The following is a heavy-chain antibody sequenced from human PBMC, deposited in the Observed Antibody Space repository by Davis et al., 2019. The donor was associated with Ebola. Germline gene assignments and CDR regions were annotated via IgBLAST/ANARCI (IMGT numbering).Heavy chain of an antibody. Sequence: PGGSLRLSCAASGFTFSSYAMSWVRQAPRQGLEWDSAFSGSGGSTYYADSVKGRFTISRDNAKNSLFLQMNSLRAEDTAVYYCAKAGGYHGFDYWGQGTLVTVSS. D-gene: IGHD3-16*01. J-gene: IGHJ4*02. CDR2: FSGSGGST. CDR1: GFTFSSYA. V-gene: IGHV3-23*01. CDR3: AKAGGYHGFDY.